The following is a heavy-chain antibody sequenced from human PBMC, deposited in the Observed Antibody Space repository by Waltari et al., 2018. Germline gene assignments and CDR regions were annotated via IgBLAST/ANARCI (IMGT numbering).Heavy chain of an antibody. Sequence: EVQLVESGGGLVKPGGSLRLSCAASGFTFSNGWMSGVRQAPGKGLEWVGRIKSKTDGGTTDYAAPVKGRFTISRDDSKNTLYLQMNSLKTEDTAVYYCTTSPYGDYVDYWGQGTLVTVSS. D-gene: IGHD4-17*01. CDR3: TTSPYGDYVDY. CDR2: IKSKTDGGTT. CDR1: GFTFSNGW. V-gene: IGHV3-15*01. J-gene: IGHJ4*02.